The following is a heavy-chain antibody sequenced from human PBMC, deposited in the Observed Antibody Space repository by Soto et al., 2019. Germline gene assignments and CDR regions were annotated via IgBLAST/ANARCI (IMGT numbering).Heavy chain of an antibody. CDR3: ARTGHSGAYDY. Sequence: ASVKVSCKASGNTVPNYAIHWVRQAPGQRLEWMGWINAGNGNTKYSENFQGRVTITRDTSASTVYLDLSSLSSEDTAFYYCARTGHSGAYDYWGQGTLVTGSS. D-gene: IGHD1-26*01. CDR1: GNTVPNYA. J-gene: IGHJ4*02. CDR2: INAGNGNT. V-gene: IGHV1-3*01.